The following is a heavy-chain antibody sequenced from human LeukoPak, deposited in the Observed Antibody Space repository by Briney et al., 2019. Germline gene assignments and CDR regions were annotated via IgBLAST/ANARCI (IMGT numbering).Heavy chain of an antibody. Sequence: GGSLRLSCAASGFTFSDHYMDWVRQAPGKGLEWVGRTRNKANSYTTEYAASVRGRFTISRDDSKNSLYLQMNSLKTEDTAVYYCAGAPRDGTILFDYWGQGTLVTVSS. CDR3: AGAPRDGTILFDY. CDR2: TRNKANSYTT. V-gene: IGHV3-72*01. D-gene: IGHD5-24*01. J-gene: IGHJ4*02. CDR1: GFTFSDHY.